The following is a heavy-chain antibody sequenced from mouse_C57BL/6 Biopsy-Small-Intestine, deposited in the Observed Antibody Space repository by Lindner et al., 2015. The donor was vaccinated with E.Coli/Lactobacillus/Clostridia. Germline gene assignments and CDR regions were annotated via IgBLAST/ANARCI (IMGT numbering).Heavy chain of an antibody. J-gene: IGHJ1*01. CDR3: VKDVKQSRIVDSFFYYGMDV. V-gene: IGHV1-74*01. CDR1: GGVFNRYP. D-gene: IGHD2-1*01. CDR2: IIPIFRRA. Sequence: SVKVSCKTSGGVFNRYPISWVRQAPGQGLEWVGGIIPIFRRANYAQKLQDRVTITADESTNTVYMELRGLRSDDTAVYYCVKDVKQSRIVDSFFYYGMDVWGQGTTVTVSS.